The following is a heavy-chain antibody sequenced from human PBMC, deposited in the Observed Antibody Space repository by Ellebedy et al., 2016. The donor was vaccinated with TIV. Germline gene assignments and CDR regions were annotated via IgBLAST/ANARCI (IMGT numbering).Heavy chain of an antibody. CDR3: AGKGAVAGRKAVPHYYGMDA. J-gene: IGHJ6*02. V-gene: IGHV1-3*01. CDR2: INAGNGDT. Sequence: AASVKVSCKASGYTFTSYAIHWARQAPGQRLEWMGWINAGNGDTKFSQKFQGRVTITRDTSANTVYMELSSLRSEDTGVYFCAGKGAVAGRKAVPHYYGMDAWGQGTTVIVSS. D-gene: IGHD6-19*01. CDR1: GYTFTSYA.